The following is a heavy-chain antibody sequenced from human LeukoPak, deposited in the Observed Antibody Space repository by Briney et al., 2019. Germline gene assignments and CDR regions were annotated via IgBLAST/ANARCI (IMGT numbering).Heavy chain of an antibody. Sequence: SETLSLTCAVYGGCFSGYYWSWIRQPPGKGLEWLGEINHSGSTNYNPSLKSRVTISVDTSKKQFSLKLSSVTAADTAVYYCVTYYFDSSGPKKNYWGQGTLVTVSS. D-gene: IGHD3-22*01. V-gene: IGHV4-34*01. CDR1: GGCFSGYY. CDR2: INHSGST. CDR3: VTYYFDSSGPKKNY. J-gene: IGHJ4*02.